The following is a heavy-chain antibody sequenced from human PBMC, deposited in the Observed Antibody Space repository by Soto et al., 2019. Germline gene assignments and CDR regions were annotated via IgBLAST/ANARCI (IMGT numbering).Heavy chain of an antibody. CDR3: ARRDSQLWDYYYYGMDV. CDR2: IYYSGST. J-gene: IGHJ6*02. CDR1: GGSISSSSYY. D-gene: IGHD5-18*01. Sequence: SLTCTVSGGSISSSSYYWGWIRQPPGKGLEWIGSIYYSGSTYYNPSLKSRVTISVDTSKNQFSLKLSSVTAADTAVYYCARRDSQLWDYYYYGMDVWGQGTTVTVSS. V-gene: IGHV4-39*01.